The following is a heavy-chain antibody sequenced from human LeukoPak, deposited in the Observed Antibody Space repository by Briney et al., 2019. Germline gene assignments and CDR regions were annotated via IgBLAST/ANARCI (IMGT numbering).Heavy chain of an antibody. Sequence: GGSLRLSCAASGFTFDDYAMHWVRQAPGKGLEWVSGISWNGGSLAYADSVKGRFTISRDNAKNSLYLQMNSLRAEDTALYYCAKDRRLSGYSYGCDDWGQGTLVTVSS. J-gene: IGHJ4*02. CDR3: AKDRRLSGYSYGCDD. D-gene: IGHD5-18*01. CDR2: ISWNGGSL. V-gene: IGHV3-9*01. CDR1: GFTFDDYA.